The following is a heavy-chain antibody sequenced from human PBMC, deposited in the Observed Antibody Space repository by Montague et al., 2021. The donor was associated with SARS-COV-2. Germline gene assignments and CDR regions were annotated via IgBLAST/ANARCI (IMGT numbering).Heavy chain of an antibody. D-gene: IGHD3-10*01. Sequence: QPPGKGLEWIGSIYYSGSTHYNPSLKSRGTTSVDPSKNQFSLKLSSVTAADTAVYYCARAPYYGPGKPYQFDYWGRGALVTVSS. J-gene: IGHJ4*02. CDR3: ARAPYYGPGKPYQFDY. CDR2: IYYSGST. V-gene: IGHV4-39*01.